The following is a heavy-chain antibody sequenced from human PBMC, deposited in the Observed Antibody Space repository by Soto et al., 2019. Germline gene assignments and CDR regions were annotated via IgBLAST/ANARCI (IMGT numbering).Heavy chain of an antibody. V-gene: IGHV3-48*02. Sequence: PGGSLRLSCAASGFTFSSYSMNWVRQAPGKGLEWVSYISSSSSTIYYADSVKGRFTISRDNAKNSLYLQMNSLRDEDTAVYYCARDARKWSGYYRDAGYYYYGMDVWGQGTTVTVSS. CDR1: GFTFSSYS. CDR3: ARDARKWSGYYRDAGYYYYGMDV. D-gene: IGHD3-3*01. CDR2: ISSSSSTI. J-gene: IGHJ6*02.